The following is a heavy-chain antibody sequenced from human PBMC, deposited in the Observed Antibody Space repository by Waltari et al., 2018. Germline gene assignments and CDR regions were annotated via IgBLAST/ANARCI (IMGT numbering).Heavy chain of an antibody. CDR1: GFTSRTSY. V-gene: IGHV3-53*01. J-gene: IGHJ2*01. CDR2: INSGGDT. CDR3: ARDVAGYYYFDL. Sequence: EVQLVESGGGLIQPGGSLRLSCPGSGFTSRTSYMSWVRPAPGKGLEWVSFINSGGDTHYADSVKGRFTISRDNSKNTIYLQLNTLRAEDTALYYCARDVAGYYYFDLWGRGTLVTV.